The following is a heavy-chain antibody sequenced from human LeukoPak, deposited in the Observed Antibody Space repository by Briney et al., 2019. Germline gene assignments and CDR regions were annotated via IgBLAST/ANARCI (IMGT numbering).Heavy chain of an antibody. V-gene: IGHV3-23*01. CDR3: AKQFLGAN. J-gene: IGHJ4*02. D-gene: IGHD4/OR15-4a*01. CDR2: INAVDANT. Sequence: GGSLRLSCAASGFIFSSLSMTWVRQAPGKGLEWVSTINAVDANTYYADSVKGRFTVSRDNSRNTLYLQMNSLRAEDTAVYYCAKQFLGANWGQGTLVIVSS. CDR1: GFIFSSLS.